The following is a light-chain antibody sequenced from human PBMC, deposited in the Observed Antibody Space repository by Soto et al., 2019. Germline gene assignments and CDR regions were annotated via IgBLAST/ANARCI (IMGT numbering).Light chain of an antibody. CDR1: SSDVGGYNY. V-gene: IGLV2-8*01. CDR2: EVS. J-gene: IGLJ2*01. Sequence: QSVLTQPPSASGSPGQSVTISCTGTSSDVGGYNYVSWYQQHPGKAPKLMIYEVSKRPSGVPDRFSGSKSGNTASLTVSGLQVEDEADYYCSSFEASNNLLFGGETKVTVL. CDR3: SSFEASNNLL.